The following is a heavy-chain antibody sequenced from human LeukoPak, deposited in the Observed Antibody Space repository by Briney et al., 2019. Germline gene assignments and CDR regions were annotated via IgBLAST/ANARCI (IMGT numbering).Heavy chain of an antibody. CDR1: GGSFSGYY. Sequence: SETLSLTCAVYGGSFSGYYWSWIRQPPGKGLEWIGEINHSGSTNYNPSLKSRVTISVDTSKNQFSLKLSSVTAADTAVYYCARGRFFLARYPPRGGRGDNWFDPWGQGTLVTVSS. D-gene: IGHD1-26*01. CDR2: INHSGST. J-gene: IGHJ5*02. CDR3: ARGRFFLARYPPRGGRGDNWFDP. V-gene: IGHV4-34*01.